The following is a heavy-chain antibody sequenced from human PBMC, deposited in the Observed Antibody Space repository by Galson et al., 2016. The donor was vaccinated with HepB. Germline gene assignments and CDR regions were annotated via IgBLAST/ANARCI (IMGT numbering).Heavy chain of an antibody. Sequence: SLRLSCAASGITVSSSHMSWVRQAPGRGLEWVSLIYSDGYTYYADPVKGRFTISRDNSKNTLYLQMNSLRAEDTAVYYCLGAIKSGFSFDYWGQGTLVTVSS. CDR2: IYSDGYT. D-gene: IGHD3-10*01. CDR1: GITVSSSH. J-gene: IGHJ4*02. V-gene: IGHV3-53*01. CDR3: LGAIKSGFSFDY.